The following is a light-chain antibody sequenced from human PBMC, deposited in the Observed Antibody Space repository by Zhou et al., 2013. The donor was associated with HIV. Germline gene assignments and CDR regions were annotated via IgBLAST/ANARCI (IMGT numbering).Light chain of an antibody. J-gene: IGKJ5*01. CDR2: AAS. V-gene: IGKV1-39*01. CDR1: QTVSRY. Sequence: DIQMTQSPSSLSASVGDRVTVTCRASQTVSRYVNWYQHKPGKAPQLLIYAASSLQSGVPSRFSGSGSGTDFTLTISSLQPEDFATYYCQQSYSTPITFGQGTRLEIK. CDR3: QQSYSTPIT.